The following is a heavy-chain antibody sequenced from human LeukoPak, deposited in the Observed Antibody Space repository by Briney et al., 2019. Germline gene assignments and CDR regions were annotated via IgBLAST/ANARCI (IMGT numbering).Heavy chain of an antibody. D-gene: IGHD5-12*01. J-gene: IGHJ4*02. CDR3: ARHIEVKYSDYDWPFDY. CDR2: IKQDGSEK. V-gene: IGHV3-7*01. CDR1: GFTFSSYW. Sequence: HPGGSLRLSCAASGFTFSSYWMSWVRQAPGKGLEWVANIKQDGSEKYYVDSVKGRFTISRDNAKNSLYLQMNSLRAEDTAVYYCARHIEVKYSDYDWPFDYWGQGTLVTVSS.